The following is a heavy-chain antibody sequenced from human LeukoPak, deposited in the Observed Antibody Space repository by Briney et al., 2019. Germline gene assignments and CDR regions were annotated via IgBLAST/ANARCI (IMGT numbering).Heavy chain of an antibody. Sequence: GRSLRLSCTASGFTFGNYAINWVRQTPGKGLEWVAFIGRRADGVTTQYAASVKGRFTISRDDSKSVAYLQMNSLKIEDTAVYYFTTGDVWGKGTTVIVSS. V-gene: IGHV3-49*04. CDR3: TTGDV. CDR2: IGRRADGVTT. J-gene: IGHJ6*04. CDR1: GFTFGNYA.